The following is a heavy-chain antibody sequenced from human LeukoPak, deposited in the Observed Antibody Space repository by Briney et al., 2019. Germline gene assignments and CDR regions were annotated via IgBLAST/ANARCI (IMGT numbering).Heavy chain of an antibody. J-gene: IGHJ3*02. CDR1: GYSISSGYY. Sequence: KPSETLSLTCTVSGYSISSGYYWGWIRQPPGKGLEWIGSIYHSGSTYYNPSLKSRVTISVDTSKNQFSLKLSSVTAADTAVYYRVLSPDAFDIWGQGTMVTVSS. CDR3: VLSPDAFDI. V-gene: IGHV4-38-2*02. CDR2: IYHSGST.